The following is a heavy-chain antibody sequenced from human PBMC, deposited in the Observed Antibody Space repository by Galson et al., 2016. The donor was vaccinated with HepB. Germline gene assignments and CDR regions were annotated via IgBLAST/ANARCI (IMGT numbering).Heavy chain of an antibody. D-gene: IGHD3-16*01. CDR1: GGSMNHYH. CDR2: IFYTGST. Sequence: SETLSLTCSVSGGSMNHYHWGWIRQPPGKGMESIGYIFYTGSTIYSPPFKSRVTMSVDTSKNQFSLRLSSVTAGDTAVYYCARSGGSAAMHWGQGTLVTVSS. CDR3: ARSGGSAAMH. V-gene: IGHV4-59*08. J-gene: IGHJ1*01.